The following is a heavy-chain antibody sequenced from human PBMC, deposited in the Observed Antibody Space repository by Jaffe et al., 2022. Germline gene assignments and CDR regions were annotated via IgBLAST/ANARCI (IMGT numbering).Heavy chain of an antibody. CDR2: IYPGDADT. CDR1: GYSFSRCW. CDR3: ARPPYGNLLDAFDI. Sequence: EVQLVQSGAEVKKSGESLKISCKGSGYSFSRCWIAWVRQKPGKGLEWMGVIYPGDADTRYSPSFQGQVTISADMSISTAFLQWSSLKASDTAMYYCARPPYGNLLDAFDIWGQGTMVSVSS. V-gene: IGHV5-51*03. D-gene: IGHD4-4*01. J-gene: IGHJ3*02.